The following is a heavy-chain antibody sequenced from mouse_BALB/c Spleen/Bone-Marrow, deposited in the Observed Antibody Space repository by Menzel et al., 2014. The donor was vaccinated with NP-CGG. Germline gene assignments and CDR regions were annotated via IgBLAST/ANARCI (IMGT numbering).Heavy chain of an antibody. D-gene: IGHD2-1*01. J-gene: IGHJ2*01. V-gene: IGHV1-80*01. CDR2: IHPGDGDT. Sequence: VQLQESGAELVRPGSSVKISCKASGYTFTNFWMNWVKQRPGQGLEWIGQIHPGDGDTNNNGKFKGKATLTTDKSSSTAYMQLSSLSSEDSAVYFCARVYYGNLGYWGQGTTLTVSS. CDR3: ARVYYGNLGY. CDR1: GYTFTNFW.